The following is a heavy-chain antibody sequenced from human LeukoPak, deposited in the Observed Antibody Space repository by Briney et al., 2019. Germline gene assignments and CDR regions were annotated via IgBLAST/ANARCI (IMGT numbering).Heavy chain of an antibody. Sequence: GGSLRLSCAASGFTFSSYSMVWVRQASGKGLEWVSGISGNGGYTNYADSAKGRFTIYRDNSKNTQYLQMNSLRAEDTAVYYCATSWGPDTSAFRWGRDGMDVWGQGTTVIVS. D-gene: IGHD3-16*01. CDR2: ISGNGGYT. J-gene: IGHJ6*02. V-gene: IGHV3-23*01. CDR1: GFTFSSYS. CDR3: ATSWGPDTSAFRWGRDGMDV.